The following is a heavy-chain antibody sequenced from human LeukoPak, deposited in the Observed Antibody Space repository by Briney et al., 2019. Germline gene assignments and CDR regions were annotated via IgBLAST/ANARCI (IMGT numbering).Heavy chain of an antibody. CDR3: AKASGSPYYFDY. CDR1: GFTFSNFA. J-gene: IGHJ4*02. CDR2: ISANGGAT. Sequence: GSLRLSCAASGFTFSNFAMSWVRQAPGKGLECVSLISANGGATYYADSVKGRFTISRDNSKSTLYLQMNSLRADDTAVYYCAKASGSPYYFDYWGQGTLVTVSS. D-gene: IGHD3-10*01. V-gene: IGHV3-23*01.